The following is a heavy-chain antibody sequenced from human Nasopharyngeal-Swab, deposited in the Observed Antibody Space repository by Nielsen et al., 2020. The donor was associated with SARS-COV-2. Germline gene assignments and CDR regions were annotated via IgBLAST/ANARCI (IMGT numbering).Heavy chain of an antibody. CDR3: ASLPYCSSDTCYPIDL. V-gene: IGHV4-59*08. J-gene: IGHJ5*02. CDR1: GGSVSDYY. CDR2: ISYSGTT. D-gene: IGHD2-2*01. Sequence: SATLSLTCTVSGGSVSDYYWSWIRQPSGKGLEWLGYISYSGTTNYNPSLKSRVTISVDTSKNQCSLRLSSVTAADTATYYCASLPYCSSDTCYPIDLWGQGTLVTVSS.